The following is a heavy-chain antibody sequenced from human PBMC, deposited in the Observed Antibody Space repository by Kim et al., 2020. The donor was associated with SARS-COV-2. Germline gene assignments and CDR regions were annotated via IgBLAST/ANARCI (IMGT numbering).Heavy chain of an antibody. CDR3: ARHPYYYGSGSTRRAFDI. CDR1: GYSFTSYW. J-gene: IGHJ3*02. Sequence: GESLKISCKGSGYSFTSYWISWVRQMPGKGLEWMGRIDPSDSYTNYSPSFQGHVTISADKSISTAYLQWSSLKASDTAMYYCARHPYYYGSGSTRRAFDIWVQGTMVTVSS. D-gene: IGHD3-10*01. CDR2: IDPSDSYT. V-gene: IGHV5-10-1*01.